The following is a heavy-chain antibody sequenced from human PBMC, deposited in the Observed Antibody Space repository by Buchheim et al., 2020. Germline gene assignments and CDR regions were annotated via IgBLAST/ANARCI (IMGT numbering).Heavy chain of an antibody. CDR3: ARDTFYYDSSGFYYYYGMDV. V-gene: IGHV3-7*01. CDR1: GFTFSSYW. Sequence: EVQLVESGGGLVQPGGSLRLSCAASGFTFSSYWMSWVRQAPGKGLEWVANIKQDGSEKYYVDSVKGRFTISSDNATNSLYLQMNSLRAEDTAVYYCARDTFYYDSSGFYYYYGMDVWGQGTT. D-gene: IGHD3-22*01. J-gene: IGHJ6*02. CDR2: IKQDGSEK.